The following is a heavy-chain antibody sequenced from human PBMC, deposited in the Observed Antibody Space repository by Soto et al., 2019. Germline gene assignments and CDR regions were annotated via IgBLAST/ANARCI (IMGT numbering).Heavy chain of an antibody. D-gene: IGHD2-15*01. CDR1: GFTFYTFW. CDR3: ARDFATHCSGSTCYPYAY. J-gene: IGHJ4*02. CDR2: IKHDGSET. Sequence: GGSLRLSCAASGFTFYTFWMSWVRQSPGKGLEWVANIKHDGSETYYADSVKGRFTISRDNAKNSLFLQMNTLRTEDTAVYYCARDFATHCSGSTCYPYAYWGQGALVTVSS. V-gene: IGHV3-7*03.